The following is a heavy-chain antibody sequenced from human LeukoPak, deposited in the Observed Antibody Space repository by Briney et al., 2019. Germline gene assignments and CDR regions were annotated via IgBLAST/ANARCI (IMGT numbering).Heavy chain of an antibody. CDR1: GGSISSYY. CDR2: IYTSGST. V-gene: IGHV4-4*07. CDR3: ARAGHYYDSSGQYYFDY. J-gene: IGHJ4*02. D-gene: IGHD3-22*01. Sequence: SETLSLTCTVSGGSISSYYWSWVRQPAGKGLEWIGRIYTSGSTNYNPSLKSRVTMSVDTSKNQFSLKLSSVTAADTAVYYCARAGHYYDSSGQYYFDYWGQGTLVTVSS.